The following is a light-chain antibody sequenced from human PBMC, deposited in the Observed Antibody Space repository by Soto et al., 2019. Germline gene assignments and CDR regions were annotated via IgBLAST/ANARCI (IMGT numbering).Light chain of an antibody. V-gene: IGLV2-23*01. CDR2: QGT. CDR3: SSYAGSGTYV. CDR1: SSDVGSYDL. Sequence: QSALTQPASVSVSPGQSITISCAGTSSDVGSYDLVSWYQQHPGKDPKLMLYQGTMRPSGDSHHFSGSKSGNTASLTISGLQAEDEADYYCSSYAGSGTYVFGTATKVTVL. J-gene: IGLJ1*01.